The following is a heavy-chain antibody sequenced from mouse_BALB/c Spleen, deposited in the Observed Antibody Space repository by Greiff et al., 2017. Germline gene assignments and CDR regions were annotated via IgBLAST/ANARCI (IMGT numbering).Heavy chain of an antibody. Sequence: EVKLVESGGDLVKPGGSLKLSCAASGFTFSSYTMSWVRQTPEKRLEWVAYISNGGGSTYYPDTVKGRFTISRDNAKNTLYLQMSSLKSEDTAMYYCASEAYWGQGTLVTVSA. CDR2: ISNGGGST. J-gene: IGHJ3*01. CDR1: GFTFSSYT. V-gene: IGHV5-12-2*01. CDR3: ASEAY.